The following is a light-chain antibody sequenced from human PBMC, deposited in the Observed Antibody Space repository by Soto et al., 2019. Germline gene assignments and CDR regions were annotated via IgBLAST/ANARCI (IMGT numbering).Light chain of an antibody. CDR2: GAS. Sequence: DIQMTQSPSPLSASVGDRVTITCRASQTISTYLNCYQQKPGKAPKLLIYGASSLQSGVPSRFSGSGSGTDFTLTISSLQPEDFGTYYCQQSFSTPRTFGQGTKVDIK. CDR3: QQSFSTPRT. CDR1: QTISTY. V-gene: IGKV1-39*01. J-gene: IGKJ1*01.